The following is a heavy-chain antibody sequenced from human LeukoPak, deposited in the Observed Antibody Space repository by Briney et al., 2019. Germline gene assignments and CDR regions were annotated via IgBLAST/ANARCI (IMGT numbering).Heavy chain of an antibody. CDR2: INHSGST. J-gene: IGHJ4*02. V-gene: IGHV4-34*01. CDR1: GGSFSGYY. CDR3: ARDQPYYDILTGYSYYFDY. D-gene: IGHD3-9*01. Sequence: PSETLSLTCAVYGGSFSGYYWSWLRQPPGKGLEWIGEINHSGSTNYNPSLKSRVTISVDTSKNQFSLKLSSVTAADTAVYYCARDQPYYDILTGYSYYFDYWGQGTLVTVSS.